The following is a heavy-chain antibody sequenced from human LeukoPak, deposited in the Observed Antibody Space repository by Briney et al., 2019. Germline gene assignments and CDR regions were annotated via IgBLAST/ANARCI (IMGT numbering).Heavy chain of an antibody. J-gene: IGHJ6*02. CDR2: IYYSGST. Sequence: SETLSLTCTVSGGSVSSGSYYWSWIRQPPGKGLEWIGCIYYSGSTNYNPSLKSRVTISVDTSKNQFSLKLSSVTAADTAVYYCARWYYDFWSGPTGGMDVWGQGTTVTVSS. CDR1: GGSVSSGSYY. CDR3: ARWYYDFWSGPTGGMDV. D-gene: IGHD3-3*01. V-gene: IGHV4-61*01.